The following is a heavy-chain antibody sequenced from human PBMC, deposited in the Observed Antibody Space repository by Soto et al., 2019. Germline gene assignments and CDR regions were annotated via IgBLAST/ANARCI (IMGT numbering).Heavy chain of an antibody. CDR3: ARDGSLAVAPGGYYYYGMDV. CDR2: ISSSSSYI. V-gene: IGHV3-21*01. Sequence: GGSLRLSCAASGFTFSSYSMNWVRQAPGKGLEWVSSISSSSSYIYYADSVKGRFTISRDNAKNSLYLQMNSLRAEDTAVYYCARDGSLAVAPGGYYYYGMDVWGQGTTVTVSS. CDR1: GFTFSSYS. J-gene: IGHJ6*02. D-gene: IGHD6-19*01.